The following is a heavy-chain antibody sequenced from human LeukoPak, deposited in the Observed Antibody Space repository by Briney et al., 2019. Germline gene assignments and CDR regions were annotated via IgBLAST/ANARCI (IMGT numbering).Heavy chain of an antibody. D-gene: IGHD6-19*01. CDR1: GFTFTDYY. Sequence: PGGSLRLSCAASGFTFTDYYTSWIREAPGKGLEWLSYISSTSTSTTYADSVKGRFTISRDNATNSLYLQMNSLRAEDTAVYYCARGQYSFDSWGQGTLVTASS. CDR3: ARGQYSFDS. J-gene: IGHJ4*02. CDR2: ISSTSTST. V-gene: IGHV3-11*06.